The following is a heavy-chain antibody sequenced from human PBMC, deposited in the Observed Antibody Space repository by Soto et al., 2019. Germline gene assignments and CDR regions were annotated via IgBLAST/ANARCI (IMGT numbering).Heavy chain of an antibody. CDR2: ISAYNGNT. J-gene: IGHJ4*02. V-gene: IGHV1-18*01. D-gene: IGHD3-10*01. CDR3: VRDGITMVRGAPFDY. Sequence: QVQLVQSGAEVKKPGASVKVSCKASGYTFTSYGISWVRQAPGQGLEWMGWISAYNGNTNYAQKLQGRGTMTTDTSTSTAYMELRSLRSDDTAVYYCVRDGITMVRGAPFDYWGQGTLVTVSS. CDR1: GYTFTSYG.